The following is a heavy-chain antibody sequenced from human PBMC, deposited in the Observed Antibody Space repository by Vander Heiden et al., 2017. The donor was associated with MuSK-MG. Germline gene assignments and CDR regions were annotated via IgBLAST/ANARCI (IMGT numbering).Heavy chain of an antibody. CDR3: ARGVSGSYDGVVYYFDN. Sequence: QVQLVQSGAEVKKPGASVKVSCQASGYTFTNFDINWVRQATGQGPEWMGWVNGNSGNTGYAERCQGRVTMTRDTSINTAYMELTSLTSDDTALYYCARGVSGSYDGVVYYFDNWGQGTLVSVS. CDR2: VNGNSGNT. CDR1: GYTFTNFD. J-gene: IGHJ4*02. V-gene: IGHV1-8*01. D-gene: IGHD3-16*01.